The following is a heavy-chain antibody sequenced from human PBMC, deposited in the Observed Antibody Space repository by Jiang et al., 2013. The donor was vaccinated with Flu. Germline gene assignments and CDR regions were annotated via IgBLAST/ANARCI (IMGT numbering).Heavy chain of an antibody. CDR1: GFTFSSYA. V-gene: IGHV3-30*01. CDR3: ARDQSRRGYSGYGLL. J-gene: IGHJ4*02. Sequence: QLLESGGGVVQPGRSLRLSCAASGFTFSSYAMHWVRQAPGKGLEWVAVISYDGSNKYYADSVKGRFTISRDNSKNTLYLQMNSLRAEDTAVYYCARDQSRRGYSGYGLLWGQGTLVTVSS. D-gene: IGHD5-12*01. CDR2: ISYDGSNK.